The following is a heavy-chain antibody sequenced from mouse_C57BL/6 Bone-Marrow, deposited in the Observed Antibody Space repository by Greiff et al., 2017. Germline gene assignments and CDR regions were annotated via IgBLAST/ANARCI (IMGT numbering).Heavy chain of an antibody. CDR3: ARSMVTMAWFAY. CDR1: GYTFTDHT. CDR2: IYPRDGRT. J-gene: IGHJ3*01. Sequence: VQLQQSDAELVKPGASVKISCKVSGYTFTDHTLHWMKQRPEQGLEWIGYIYPRDGRTKYNAKFKGNATLTADKFSSTAYMQLNSLTSEDSAVYFCARSMVTMAWFAYWGQGTLVTVSA. D-gene: IGHD2-2*01. V-gene: IGHV1-78*01.